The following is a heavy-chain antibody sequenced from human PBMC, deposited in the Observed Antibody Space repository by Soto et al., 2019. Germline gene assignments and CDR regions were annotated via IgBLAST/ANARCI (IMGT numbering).Heavy chain of an antibody. D-gene: IGHD3-22*01. V-gene: IGHV1-18*01. Sequence: ASVKVSCKASGYTFTSYGISWVRQAPGQGLEWMGWISAYNGNTNYAQKLQGRVTMTTDTSTSTAYMELRSLRSDDTAVYYCARDPYYYDSSGYEALGYYYYGMDVWGQGTTVTVSS. CDR1: GYTFTSYG. CDR3: ARDPYYYDSSGYEALGYYYYGMDV. J-gene: IGHJ6*02. CDR2: ISAYNGNT.